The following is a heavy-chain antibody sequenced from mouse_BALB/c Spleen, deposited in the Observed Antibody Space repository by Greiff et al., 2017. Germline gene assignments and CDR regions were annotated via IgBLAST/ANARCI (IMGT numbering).Heavy chain of an antibody. V-gene: IGHV1-4*01. J-gene: IGHJ2*01. CDR1: GYTFTSYT. Sequence: QVQLKESGAELARPGASVKMSCKASGYTFTSYTMHWVKQRPGQGLEWIGYINPSSGYTNYNQKFKDKATLTADKSSSTAYMQLSSLTSEDSAVYYCAKKGDGYYLYYFDYWGQGTTLTVSS. CDR3: AKKGDGYYLYYFDY. CDR2: INPSSGYT. D-gene: IGHD2-3*01.